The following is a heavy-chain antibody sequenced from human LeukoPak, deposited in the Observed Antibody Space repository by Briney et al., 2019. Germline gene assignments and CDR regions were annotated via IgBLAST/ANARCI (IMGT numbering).Heavy chain of an antibody. D-gene: IGHD6-13*01. J-gene: IGHJ4*02. CDR1: GLPFISHA. V-gene: IGHV3-23*01. CDR2: ISGSGGNT. Sequence: GGSLRLSCAASGLPFISHAMSWVRQAQGKGLEWVSTISGSGGNTFYADSVKGRFTISRDNSKNTLYLQMNSLRAEDTAVYYCLMAAAGNDYWGQGTLVTVSS. CDR3: LMAAAGNDY.